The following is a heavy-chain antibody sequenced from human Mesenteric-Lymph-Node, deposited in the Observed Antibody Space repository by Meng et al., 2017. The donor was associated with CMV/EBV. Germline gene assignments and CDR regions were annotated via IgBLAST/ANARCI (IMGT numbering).Heavy chain of an antibody. V-gene: IGHV3-48*03. D-gene: IGHD1-26*01. CDR2: ISSSGSTI. CDR3: ARDPTVGALTWGFDY. Sequence: GGSLRLSCAASGFTFSSYEMNWVRQAPGKGLEWVSYISSSGSTIYYADSVKGRFTISRDNAKNSLYLQMNSLRAEDTAVYYCARDPTVGALTWGFDYWGQGTLVTVSS. J-gene: IGHJ4*02. CDR1: GFTFSSYE.